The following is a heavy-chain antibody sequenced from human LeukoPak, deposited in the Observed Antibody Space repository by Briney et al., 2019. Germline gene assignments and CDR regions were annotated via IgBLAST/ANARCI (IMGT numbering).Heavy chain of an antibody. CDR2: IIPIFGTA. D-gene: IGHD3-22*01. Sequence: SVKVSCKASGGTFISYAISWVRQAPGQGLEWMGGIIPIFGTANYAQKFQGRVTITADESTSTAYMELSSLRSEDTAVYYCATTYYYDSSGYYYFDYWGQGTLVTVSS. CDR3: ATTYYYDSSGYYYFDY. V-gene: IGHV1-69*13. CDR1: GGTFISYA. J-gene: IGHJ4*02.